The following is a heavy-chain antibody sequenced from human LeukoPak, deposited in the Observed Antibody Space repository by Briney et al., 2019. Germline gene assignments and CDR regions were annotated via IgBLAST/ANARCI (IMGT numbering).Heavy chain of an antibody. CDR1: GFTFSTYY. CDR3: ASTPRYMDV. J-gene: IGHJ6*03. Sequence: PGGSLRLSCAASGFTFSTYYMQWVRQGPGKELVWLARINPDGSRTSYADSVKGRFIISRDNGKKTLHLQMSSLRAEDTGVYYCASTPRYMDVWGKGTTVTVSS. V-gene: IGHV3-74*01. CDR2: INPDGSRT.